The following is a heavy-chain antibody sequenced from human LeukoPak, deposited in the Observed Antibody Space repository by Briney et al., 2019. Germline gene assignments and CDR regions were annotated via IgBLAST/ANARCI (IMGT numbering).Heavy chain of an antibody. CDR2: INHSGST. Sequence: SETLSLTCTVSGGSISSSSYYWGWIRQPPGKGLEWIGEINHSGSTNYNPSLKSRVTISVDTSKNQFSLKLSSVTAADTAVYYCARGEDLTYYYDSSGNWFDPWGQGTLVTVSS. CDR1: GGSISSSSYY. D-gene: IGHD3-22*01. CDR3: ARGEDLTYYYDSSGNWFDP. J-gene: IGHJ5*02. V-gene: IGHV4-39*07.